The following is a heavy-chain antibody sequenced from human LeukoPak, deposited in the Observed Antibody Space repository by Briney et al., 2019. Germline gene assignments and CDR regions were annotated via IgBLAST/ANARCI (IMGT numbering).Heavy chain of an antibody. CDR1: GFTFSSYA. J-gene: IGHJ6*02. D-gene: IGHD1-1*01. V-gene: IGHV3-23*01. Sequence: GGSLRLSCAASGFTFSSYAMSWVRQAPGKGLEGVSAISGSGGSTYYADPVKGRFTISRDNSKNTLYLQMNSLRAEDTAVYYCAKTPWVRSYYYYGMDVLGQGTTVTVSS. CDR2: ISGSGGST. CDR3: AKTPWVRSYYYYGMDV.